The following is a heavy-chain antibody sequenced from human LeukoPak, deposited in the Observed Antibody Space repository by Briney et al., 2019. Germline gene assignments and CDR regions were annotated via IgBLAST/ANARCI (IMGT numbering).Heavy chain of an antibody. V-gene: IGHV5-51*01. Sequence: NLGESLKISCKGSGYYFTSYWIAWVRQMPGKGLEWMGIIYPGDSDTRYSPSFQGQVTISVDKSISTAYLRWSSLKASDTAMYYCARHPSNVWRGYYTYMDVWGEGTTVTVSS. CDR3: ARHPSNVWRGYYTYMDV. CDR1: GYYFTSYW. D-gene: IGHD3-3*01. J-gene: IGHJ6*03. CDR2: IYPGDSDT.